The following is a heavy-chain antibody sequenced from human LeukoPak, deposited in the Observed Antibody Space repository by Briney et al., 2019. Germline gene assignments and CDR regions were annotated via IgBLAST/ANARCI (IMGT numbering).Heavy chain of an antibody. CDR3: AKLQYDTGGAFDY. Sequence: GESLKISCQGSGYSFTTYWIGWVRQMPGKGLEWMGVMYPGDADTRYSPSFQGQVTISADKSIRTAYLQWSSLKASDTAMYYCAKLQYDTGGAFDYWGQGTLVTVSS. D-gene: IGHD7-27*01. CDR1: GYSFTTYW. CDR2: MYPGDADT. V-gene: IGHV5-51*01. J-gene: IGHJ4*02.